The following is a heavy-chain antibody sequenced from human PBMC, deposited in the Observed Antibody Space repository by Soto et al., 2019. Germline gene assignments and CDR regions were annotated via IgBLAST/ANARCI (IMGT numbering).Heavy chain of an antibody. CDR3: ARQSTYYDFWSGQFRPGDIDY. CDR2: IYYSGST. CDR1: GGSISSYY. Sequence: SETLSLTCTVSGGSISSYYLSWIRQPPGKGLEWIGYIYYSGSTNYNPSLKSRVTISVDTSKNQFSLKLSSVTAADTAVYYCARQSTYYDFWSGQFRPGDIDYWGQGTLVTVSS. V-gene: IGHV4-59*08. J-gene: IGHJ4*02. D-gene: IGHD3-3*01.